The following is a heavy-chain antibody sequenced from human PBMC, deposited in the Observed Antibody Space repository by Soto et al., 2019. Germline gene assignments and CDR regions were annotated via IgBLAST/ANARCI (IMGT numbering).Heavy chain of an antibody. Sequence: ASVKVSCKASGYTFTSYGISWVRQAPGQGLEWMGWISAYNGNTNYAQKLQGRVTMTTDTSTSTAYMELRSLRSDDTAVYYCARDISPPYYDFWSGYYGYYFDYWGQGTLVTVSS. V-gene: IGHV1-18*01. CDR1: GYTFTSYG. CDR2: ISAYNGNT. CDR3: ARDISPPYYDFWSGYYGYYFDY. J-gene: IGHJ4*02. D-gene: IGHD3-3*01.